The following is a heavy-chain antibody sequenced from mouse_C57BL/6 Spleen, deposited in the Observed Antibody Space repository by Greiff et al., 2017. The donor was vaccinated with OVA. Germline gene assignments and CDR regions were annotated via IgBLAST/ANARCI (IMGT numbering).Heavy chain of an antibody. CDR3: ARRVLRGYFDY. V-gene: IGHV5-4*03. Sequence: EVKVVESGGGLVKPGGSLKLSCAASGFTFSSYAMSWVRQTPEKRLEWVATISDGGSYTYYPDNVKGRFTISRDNAKNNLYLQMSHLKSEDTAMYYCARRVLRGYFDYWGQGTTLTVSS. D-gene: IGHD1-1*01. CDR2: ISDGGSYT. J-gene: IGHJ2*01. CDR1: GFTFSSYA.